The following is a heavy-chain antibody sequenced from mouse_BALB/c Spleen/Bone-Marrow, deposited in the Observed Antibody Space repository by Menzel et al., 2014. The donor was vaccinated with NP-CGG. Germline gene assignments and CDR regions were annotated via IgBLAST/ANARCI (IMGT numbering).Heavy chain of an antibody. CDR3: ARNRGNYFSWFAY. CDR1: GFSLTSYG. V-gene: IGHV2-4-1*01. D-gene: IGHD2-1*01. CDR2: IWSGGST. Sequence: VQLQQSGPGLVQPSQRLSITCTVSGFSLTSYGVHWVRQSPGKGLEWLGVIWSGGSTDYNAAFISRLSISKDNSKSXVFFKMNSLQADDTAIYYCARNRGNYFSWFAYWGQGTLVTVSA. J-gene: IGHJ3*01.